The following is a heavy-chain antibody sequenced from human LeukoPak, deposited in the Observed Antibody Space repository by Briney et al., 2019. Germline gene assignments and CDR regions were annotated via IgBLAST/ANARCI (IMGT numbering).Heavy chain of an antibody. CDR1: GFTFGSYA. CDR2: ISGSGGTT. D-gene: IGHD1-14*01. CDR3: AKVSGGGLYYDGMDV. J-gene: IGHJ6*02. Sequence: GGSLRLSCAASGFTFGSYAMSWVRQAPGKGLEWVSAISGSGGTTYYADSVKGRFTISRDSSKNTLYLQMNSLRAEDTAVYYCAKVSGGGLYYDGMDVWGQGTTVTVSS. V-gene: IGHV3-23*01.